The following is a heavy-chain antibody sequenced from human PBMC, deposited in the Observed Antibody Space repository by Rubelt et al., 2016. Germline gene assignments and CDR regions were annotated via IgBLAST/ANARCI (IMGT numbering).Heavy chain of an antibody. Sequence: QVQLQESGPGLVKPSETLSLTCSVSGGSITNYYWSWIRQPPGKGLEWIGYIYYRGSTSYNPSLKSRVTISVDTSKNQFSLKVSSVTAADTAVYYCARVRGELYYYYGMDVWGQGTTVTVSS. CDR1: GGSITNYY. D-gene: IGHD3-10*01. J-gene: IGHJ6*02. CDR2: IYYRGST. CDR3: ARVRGELYYYYGMDV. V-gene: IGHV4-59*08.